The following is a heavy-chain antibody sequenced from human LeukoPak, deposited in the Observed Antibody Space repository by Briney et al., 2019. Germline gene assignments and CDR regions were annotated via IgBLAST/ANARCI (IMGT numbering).Heavy chain of an antibody. CDR1: GGSFSGYY. D-gene: IGHD6-13*01. CDR3: ARVRSSPLDYFDY. CDR2: INHSGST. V-gene: IGHV4-34*01. Sequence: PSETLSLTCAVYGGSFSGYYWSWIRQPPGKGLEWIGEINHSGSTIYNPSLKSRVTISVDTSKNQFSLKLSSVTAADTAVYYCARVRSSPLDYFDYWGQGTLVTVSS. J-gene: IGHJ4*02.